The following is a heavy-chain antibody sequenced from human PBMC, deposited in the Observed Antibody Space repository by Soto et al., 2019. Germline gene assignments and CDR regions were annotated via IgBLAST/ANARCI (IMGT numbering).Heavy chain of an antibody. J-gene: IGHJ6*02. CDR2: IYPGDSDT. D-gene: IGHD3-3*01. CDR1: GYSFTSYW. Sequence: GESLKISCKGSGYSFTSYWIGWVRQMPGKGLEWMGIIYPGDSDTRYSPSFQGQVTISADKSISTAYLQWSSLKASDTAMYYCARSHLKSITIFGVVLYGMDVWGQGTTVTVSS. CDR3: ARSHLKSITIFGVVLYGMDV. V-gene: IGHV5-51*01.